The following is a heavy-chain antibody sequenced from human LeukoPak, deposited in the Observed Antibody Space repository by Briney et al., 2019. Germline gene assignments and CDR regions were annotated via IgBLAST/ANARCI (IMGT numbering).Heavy chain of an antibody. CDR3: ARLYYDSSGYFDY. CDR2: IYYSGST. D-gene: IGHD3-22*01. CDR1: GGSISSSSYY. V-gene: IGHV4-39*01. J-gene: IGHJ4*02. Sequence: PSETLSLTCTGSGGSISSSSYYWGWIRQPPGKGLEWIGSIYYSGSTYYNPSLKSRVTISVDTSKNQFFLKLSSVTAADTAVYYCARLYYDSSGYFDYWGQGTLVTVSS.